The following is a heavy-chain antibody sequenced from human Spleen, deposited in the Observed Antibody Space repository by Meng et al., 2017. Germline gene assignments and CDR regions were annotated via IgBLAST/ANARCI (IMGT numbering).Heavy chain of an antibody. CDR3: ARGPTTMAHDFDY. CDR2: INHSGST. V-gene: IGHV4-34*01. J-gene: IGHJ4*02. D-gene: IGHD4-11*01. Sequence: QVQLQQWGACLFKPSETLSLTCVVSGGSFSDYYWSWIRQPPGKGLEWIGEINHSGSTNYNPSLESRATISVDTSQNNLSLKLSSVTAADSAVYYCARGPTTMAHDFDYWGQGTLVTVSS. CDR1: GGSFSDYY.